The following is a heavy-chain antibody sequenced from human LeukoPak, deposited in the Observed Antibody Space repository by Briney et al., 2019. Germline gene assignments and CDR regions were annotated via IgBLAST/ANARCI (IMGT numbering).Heavy chain of an antibody. J-gene: IGHJ3*02. CDR3: ARQGYVWTSAEPYAFNI. CDR2: IYYSGST. V-gene: IGHV4-59*01. D-gene: IGHD2-8*01. CDR1: GGSLSSYY. Sequence: PSETLSLTCTVSGGSLSSYYWSWIRQPPGKGLEWIGYIYYSGSTNYNPSLKSRVTISVDTSKNQFSLKLSSVTAADTAVYYCARQGYVWTSAEPYAFNIWGQGTMVTISS.